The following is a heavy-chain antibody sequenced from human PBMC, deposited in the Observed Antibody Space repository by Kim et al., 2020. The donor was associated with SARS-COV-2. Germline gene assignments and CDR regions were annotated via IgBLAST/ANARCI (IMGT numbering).Heavy chain of an antibody. CDR2: T. D-gene: IGHD6-6*01. CDR3: ARDRRAYGMDV. J-gene: IGHJ6*02. V-gene: IGHV4-4*07. Sequence: TNHNPALKSRVTVSIDTSKNRFSLNLSSVTAADTAVYYCARDRRAYGMDVWGQGTTVTVSS.